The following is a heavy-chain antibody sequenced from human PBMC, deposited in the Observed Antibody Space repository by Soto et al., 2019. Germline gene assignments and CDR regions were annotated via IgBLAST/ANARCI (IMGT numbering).Heavy chain of an antibody. J-gene: IGHJ2*01. CDR1: GFTFSSYD. CDR2: ISTSGYP. D-gene: IGHD3-3*01. V-gene: IGHV3-13*04. Sequence: EVQLVESGGGLVQPGGSLRLSCAVSGFTFSSYDMHWVRQVTGKGLEWVSGISTSGYPNYPDPLKGRFTISRENAENSLYLQMNSLRVGDTAVYYCARETGVPGNWYFDLWGRGTLVTVSS. CDR3: ARETGVPGNWYFDL.